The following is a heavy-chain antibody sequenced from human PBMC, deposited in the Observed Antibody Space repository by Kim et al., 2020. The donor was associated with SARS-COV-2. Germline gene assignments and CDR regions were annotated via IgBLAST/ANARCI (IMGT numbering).Heavy chain of an antibody. V-gene: IGHV4-31*03. CDR2: IYYSGST. D-gene: IGHD3-9*01. J-gene: IGHJ6*01. CDR3: ARVPNYDILTGPPGGYYYGMDV. Sequence: SETLSLTCTVSGGSISSGGYYWSWIRQHPGKGLEWIGYIYYSGSTYYNPSLKSRVTISVDTSKNQFSLKLSSVTAADTAVYYCARVPNYDILTGPPGGYYYGMDVWGQGTTVTGSS. CDR1: GGSISSGGYY.